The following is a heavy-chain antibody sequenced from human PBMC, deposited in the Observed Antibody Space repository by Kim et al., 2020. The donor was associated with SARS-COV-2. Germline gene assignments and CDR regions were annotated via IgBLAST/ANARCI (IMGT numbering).Heavy chain of an antibody. CDR2: ISYDGSNK. J-gene: IGHJ4*02. CDR3: AKGGWYSSSSGHDY. D-gene: IGHD6-6*01. Sequence: GGSLRLSCAASGFTFSSYGMHWVRQAPGKGLEWVAVISYDGSNKYYADSVKGRFTISRDNSKNTLYLQMNSLRAEDTAVYYCAKGGWYSSSSGHDYWGPG. V-gene: IGHV3-30*18. CDR1: GFTFSSYG.